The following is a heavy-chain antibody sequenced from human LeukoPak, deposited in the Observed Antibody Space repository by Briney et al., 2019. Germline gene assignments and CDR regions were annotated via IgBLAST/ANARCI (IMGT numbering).Heavy chain of an antibody. CDR1: GFTFDDYG. CDR2: INWNGGST. CDR3: ARYVLDYGAFDY. D-gene: IGHD4-17*01. V-gene: IGHV3-20*04. J-gene: IGHJ4*02. Sequence: PGGSLRPSCAASGFTFDDYGMSWVRQAPGKGLEWVSGINWNGGSTGYADSVKGRFTTSRDNAKNSLYLQMNSLRAEDTALYYCARYVLDYGAFDYWGQGTLVTVSS.